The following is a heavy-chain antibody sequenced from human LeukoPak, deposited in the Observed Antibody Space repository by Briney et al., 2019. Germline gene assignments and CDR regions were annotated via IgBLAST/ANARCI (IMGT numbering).Heavy chain of an antibody. CDR2: LNPNTGDT. Sequence: ASVKVSCKASGYTFTGHYLHWVRQAPGQGLEWMGWLNPNTGDTLYIQKFQGRVTMTGDTSISTAYMELSRLMSDDTAVYYCARIGLTTTGYYRLDYWGHGTPVTVCS. CDR1: GYTFTGHY. J-gene: IGHJ4*01. CDR3: ARIGLTTTGYYRLDY. D-gene: IGHD3-9*01. V-gene: IGHV1-2*02.